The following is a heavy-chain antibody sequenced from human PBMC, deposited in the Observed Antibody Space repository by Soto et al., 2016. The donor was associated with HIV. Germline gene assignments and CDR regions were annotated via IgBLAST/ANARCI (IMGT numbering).Heavy chain of an antibody. Sequence: EVQLVESGGVVVQPGGSLRLSCAASGFTFNDYSMHWVRQAPGKGLEWVSLINWDGGSTYYADSVKGRFTISRDNSKNSLYLEMNSLKTEDTAFYYCAKDILRLWSTVTTGLDYLGQGTLVAVSS. CDR1: GFTFNDYS. J-gene: IGHJ4*02. CDR2: INWDGGST. V-gene: IGHV3-43*01. CDR3: AKDILRLWSTVTTGLDY. D-gene: IGHD4-17*01.